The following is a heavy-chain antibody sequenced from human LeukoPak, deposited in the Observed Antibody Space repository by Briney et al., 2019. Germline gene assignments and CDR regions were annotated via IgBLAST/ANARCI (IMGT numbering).Heavy chain of an antibody. J-gene: IGHJ6*03. CDR2: IYHSGST. V-gene: IGHV4-38-2*02. CDR3: ARAALGYYYMDV. D-gene: IGHD3-16*01. Sequence: SETLSLTCTVSGYSISSGYYCVWIRQPPGKGLEWIGSIYHSGSTYYNPSLKSRVTISVDTSKNQFSLKLSSVTAADTAVYYCARAALGYYYMDVWGKGTTVTVSS. CDR1: GYSISSGYY.